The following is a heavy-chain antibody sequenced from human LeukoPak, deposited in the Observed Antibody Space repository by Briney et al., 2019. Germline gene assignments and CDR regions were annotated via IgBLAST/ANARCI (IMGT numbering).Heavy chain of an antibody. J-gene: IGHJ4*02. Sequence: SGTLSLTCAVSGGSISSSNWWSWVRQPPGKGLEWIGEIYHSGSTNYNPSLKSRVTISVDTSKNQFSLKLSSVTAADTAVYYCARHSISVAGLDYWGQGTLVAVSS. CDR2: IYHSGST. V-gene: IGHV4-4*02. CDR3: ARHSISVAGLDY. D-gene: IGHD6-19*01. CDR1: GGSISSSNW.